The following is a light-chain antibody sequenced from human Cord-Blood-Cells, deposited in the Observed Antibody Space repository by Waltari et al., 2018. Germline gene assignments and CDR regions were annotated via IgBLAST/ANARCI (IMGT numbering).Light chain of an antibody. CDR2: EGS. Sequence: QSALTQPASVSGSPGQSITISCTGTSSDVGSYNLVSWYQQHPGKAPKLIVYEGSKPPSGVSNRFSGSKSGNTASLTISGLQAEDEADYYCCSYAGSSTFERVFGGGTKLTVL. CDR1: SSDVGSYNL. J-gene: IGLJ3*02. V-gene: IGLV2-23*03. CDR3: CSYAGSSTFERV.